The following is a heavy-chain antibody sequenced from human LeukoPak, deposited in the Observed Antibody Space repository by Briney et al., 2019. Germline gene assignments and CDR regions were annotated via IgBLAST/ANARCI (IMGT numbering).Heavy chain of an antibody. CDR3: AGATSDVSYFDY. V-gene: IGHV3-21*01. Sequence: GGSLRLSCAASGFTFSSYGLNWVRQAPGKGLEWVSSISSSSYIYYADSVKDRFTISRDNAKNSLFLQMNSLRAEDTAVYYCAGATSDVSYFDYWGQRTLVTVSS. CDR2: ISSSSYI. CDR1: GFTFSSYG. J-gene: IGHJ4*02. D-gene: IGHD3-16*01.